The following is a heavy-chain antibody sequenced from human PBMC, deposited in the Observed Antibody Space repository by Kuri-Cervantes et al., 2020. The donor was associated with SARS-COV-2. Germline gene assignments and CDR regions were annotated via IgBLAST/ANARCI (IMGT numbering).Heavy chain of an antibody. CDR3: ARRPSRERRAPFDY. Sequence: SETLSLTCTVSGVSIIGDSYYWTWIRQPAGKGLEWIGDIYRSGPTTYNPSLRSRLTISADTSKSQFSLRLSSVTAADTAVYYCARRPSRERRAPFDYWGQGTLVTVSS. D-gene: IGHD1-1*01. CDR1: GVSIIGDSYY. J-gene: IGHJ4*02. V-gene: IGHV4-61*09. CDR2: IYRSGPT.